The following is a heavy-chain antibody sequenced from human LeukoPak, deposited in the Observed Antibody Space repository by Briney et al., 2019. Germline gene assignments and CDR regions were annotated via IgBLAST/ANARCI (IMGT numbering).Heavy chain of an antibody. CDR1: GYTFTSYA. CDR3: ARSPDYRYYYEPYFDY. Sequence: ASVKVSCKASGYTFTSYAMHWVRQAPGQRLEWMGWINAGNGNTKYSQKFQGRVTITRDTSASTAYMELSSLRSEDTAVYYCARSPDYRYYYEPYFDYWGQGTLVTVSS. D-gene: IGHD3-22*01. V-gene: IGHV1-3*01. J-gene: IGHJ4*02. CDR2: INAGNGNT.